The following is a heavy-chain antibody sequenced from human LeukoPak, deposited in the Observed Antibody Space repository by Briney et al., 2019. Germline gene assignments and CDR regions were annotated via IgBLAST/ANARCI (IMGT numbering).Heavy chain of an antibody. CDR3: ASFAYGSGSSIFDY. CDR1: GYTFTSYG. D-gene: IGHD3-10*01. V-gene: IGHV1-18*01. CDR2: ISAYNGNT. Sequence: ASVEVSCKASGYTFTSYGISWVRQAPGQGLEWMGWISAYNGNTNYAQKLQGRVTMTTDTSTSTAYMELRSLRSDDTAVYYCASFAYGSGSSIFDYWGQGTLVTVSS. J-gene: IGHJ4*02.